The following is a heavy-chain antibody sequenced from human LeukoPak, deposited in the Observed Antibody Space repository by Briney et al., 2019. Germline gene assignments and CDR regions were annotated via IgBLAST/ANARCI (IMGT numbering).Heavy chain of an antibody. CDR3: STIVIMVRGPLGFDY. CDR1: GYTLTELS. CDR2: FDPEDGET. V-gene: IGHV1-24*01. Sequence: ASVKVSCKISGYTLTELSMHWVRQAPGKGLEWLGSFDPEDGETVYAQKFQGRFTMTDDTSTDTAYMELSSLRFEDTAVYYCSTIVIMVRGPLGFDYWGQGTLVTVSS. D-gene: IGHD3-10*01. J-gene: IGHJ4*02.